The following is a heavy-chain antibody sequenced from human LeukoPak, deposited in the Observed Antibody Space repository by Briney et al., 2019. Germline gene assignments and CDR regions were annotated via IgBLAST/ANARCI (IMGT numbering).Heavy chain of an antibody. D-gene: IGHD3-9*01. CDR2: INPNSGGT. J-gene: IGHJ3*02. Sequence: ASVKVSCKASGYTFTGYYMHWVRQAPGQGLEWMGWINPNSGGTNYAQKFQGRVTMTRDTSISTAYMELSRLRSEDTAVYYCARGTLRYDAFDIWGQGTMVTVSS. CDR3: ARGTLRYDAFDI. V-gene: IGHV1-2*02. CDR1: GYTFTGYY.